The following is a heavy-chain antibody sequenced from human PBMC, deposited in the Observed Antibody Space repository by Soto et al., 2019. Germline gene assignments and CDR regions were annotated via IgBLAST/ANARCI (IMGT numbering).Heavy chain of an antibody. V-gene: IGHV4-4*07. CDR1: GGSISSYY. D-gene: IGHD2-15*01. J-gene: IGHJ6*02. CDR2: IYISGST. CDR3: ARDDSAAGSIYYYYYGMDV. Sequence: SETLSLTCTVSGGSISSYYWSWIRQPAGKGLEWIGRIYISGSTNYNPSLKSRVTMSVDTSKNQFSLKLSSVTAADTAVYYCARDDSAAGSIYYYYYGMDVWGQGTTVTVSS.